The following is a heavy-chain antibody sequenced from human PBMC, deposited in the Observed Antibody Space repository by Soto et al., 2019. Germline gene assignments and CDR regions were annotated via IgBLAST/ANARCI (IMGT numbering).Heavy chain of an antibody. CDR2: ISWNSGSI. CDR3: AACKGSSRHNWYFDL. D-gene: IGHD6-13*01. V-gene: IGHV3-9*01. J-gene: IGHJ2*01. Sequence: EVQLVESGGGLVQPGRSLRLSCAASGFTFDDYAMHWVRQAPGKGLEWVSGISWNSGSIGYADSVKGRFTISRDNAKNSLYLQMNSLRAEDTALYYCAACKGSSRHNWYFDLWGRGTLVTVSS. CDR1: GFTFDDYA.